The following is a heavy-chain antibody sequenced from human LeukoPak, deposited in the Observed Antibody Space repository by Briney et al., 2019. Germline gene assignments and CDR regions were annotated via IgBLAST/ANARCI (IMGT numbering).Heavy chain of an antibody. Sequence: GGSLRLSCAASGFTFSSYSMNWVRQAPGKGLEWVSYIGSSGSTIYYADSVKGRFAISRDNAKSSLYLQMNSLRAEDTAVYYCAELGITMIGGVWGKGTTVTISS. J-gene: IGHJ6*04. CDR1: GFTFSSYS. CDR2: IGSSGSTI. CDR3: AELGITMIGGV. D-gene: IGHD3-10*02. V-gene: IGHV3-48*04.